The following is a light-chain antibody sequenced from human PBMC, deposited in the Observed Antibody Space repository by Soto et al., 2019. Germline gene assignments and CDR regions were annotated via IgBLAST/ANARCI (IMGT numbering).Light chain of an antibody. V-gene: IGKV1-33*01. J-gene: IGKJ2*01. CDR2: YAS. Sequence: DIQMTQAPSSLSASVGDRVTITCQASQDVSNYLNWYQQKPGKAPKLLIHYASNLETGVPSRFSGSGYGTDFTFNISTPQPEDIATYYCQQYDNVPYTFGQGTKLEIK. CDR3: QQYDNVPYT. CDR1: QDVSNY.